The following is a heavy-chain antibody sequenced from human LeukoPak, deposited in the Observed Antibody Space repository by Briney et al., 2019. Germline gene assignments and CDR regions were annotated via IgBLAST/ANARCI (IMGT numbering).Heavy chain of an antibody. D-gene: IGHD6-25*01. CDR2: ISSRNSYI. J-gene: IGHJ3*02. Sequence: GGSLRLSCAASGFTFSSYIMNWVRPAPGKGLEWVSSISSRNSYIYYADSGKGRFTISRDNAKNSLYLQMNSLRAEDTAVYYCARVSAPSAFDIWGQGTMVIVSS. CDR1: GFTFSSYI. CDR3: ARVSAPSAFDI. V-gene: IGHV3-21*01.